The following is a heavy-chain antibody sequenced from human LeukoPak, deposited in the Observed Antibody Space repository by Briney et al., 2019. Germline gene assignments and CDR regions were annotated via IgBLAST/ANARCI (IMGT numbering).Heavy chain of an antibody. J-gene: IGHJ4*02. D-gene: IGHD2-15*01. CDR2: IYYSGST. V-gene: IGHV4-59*01. CDR1: GGSISDYY. Sequence: KPSETLSLTCTVSGGSISDYYWSWIRQPPGKGLEWIGYIYYSGSTNYNPSLKSRVTISVDTSKNQFSLKLSSVTAADTAVYYCAREFCSGGSCSDYWGQGTPVTVSS. CDR3: AREFCSGGSCSDY.